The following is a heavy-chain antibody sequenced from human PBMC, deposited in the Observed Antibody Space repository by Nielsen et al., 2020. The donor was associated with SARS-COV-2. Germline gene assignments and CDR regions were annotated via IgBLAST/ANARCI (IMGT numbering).Heavy chain of an antibody. CDR1: GLTFSSYA. CDR2: ISGSGGST. CDR3: ASPTLYSGREVSDY. D-gene: IGHD1-26*01. V-gene: IGHV3-23*01. Sequence: GESLKISCAASGLTFSSYAMSWVRQAPGKGLEWVSAISGSGGSTYYADSVKGRFTISRDNSKNTLYLQMNSLRAEDTAVYYCASPTLYSGREVSDYWGQGTLVTASS. J-gene: IGHJ4*02.